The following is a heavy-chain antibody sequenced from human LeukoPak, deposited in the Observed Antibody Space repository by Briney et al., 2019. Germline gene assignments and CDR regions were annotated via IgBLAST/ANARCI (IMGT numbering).Heavy chain of an antibody. J-gene: IGHJ4*02. Sequence: SLRLSCAASGFTFDDYAMHWVRQAPGKGLECVSGISWHSGSIGYADSVKGRFTISRDNAKNSLYLQMNSLRAEDTALYYCAKYSNIVVVPAAIGKDVGYFDYWGQGTLVTVSS. CDR3: AKYSNIVVVPAAIGKDVGYFDY. D-gene: IGHD2-2*02. CDR2: ISWHSGSI. V-gene: IGHV3-9*01. CDR1: GFTFDDYA.